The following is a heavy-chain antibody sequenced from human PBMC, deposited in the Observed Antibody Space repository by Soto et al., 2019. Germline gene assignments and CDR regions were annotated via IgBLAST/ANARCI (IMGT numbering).Heavy chain of an antibody. CDR3: AKRATGTYFDY. D-gene: IGHD1-1*01. J-gene: IGHJ4*02. V-gene: IGHV3-53*01. Sequence: PGGSLRLSCAVSGFTVSSNYMNWARQAPGKGLEWVSFIYSGGSTYYADSVKGRFTISRDNSKNTLDLQMNSLRAEDTAVYYCAKRATGTYFDYWGQGTLVTVSS. CDR1: GFTVSSNY. CDR2: IYSGGST.